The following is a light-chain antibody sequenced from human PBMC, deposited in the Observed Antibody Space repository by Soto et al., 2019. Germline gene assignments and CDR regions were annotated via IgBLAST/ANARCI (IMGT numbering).Light chain of an antibody. V-gene: IGKV3-15*01. CDR3: QQYNKWPLYT. J-gene: IGKJ2*01. CDR2: DAS. CDR1: QSVSTN. Sequence: EIVMTQSPATLSVSPGERASLSCRASQSVSTNLAWYQQRPGQAPRLLIYDASTRATGIPARFSCSGSGTQFTLTISGLQSEDFAVYYCQQYNKWPLYTFGQGTKLEIK.